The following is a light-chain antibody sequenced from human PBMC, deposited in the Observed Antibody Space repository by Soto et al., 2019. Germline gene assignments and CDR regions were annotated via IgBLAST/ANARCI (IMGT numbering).Light chain of an antibody. J-gene: IGKJ1*01. CDR3: QQYGSSPLT. CDR2: GAS. Sequence: EIVLTQSPGTLSLSPGERATLSCRASQSVTSNYLAWYQQKPGQAPRLLVYGASSRATGISDRFSGSGSGTDFTLTISRLEPEDFAVYYCQQYGSSPLTFGQGTKVDIK. CDR1: QSVTSNY. V-gene: IGKV3-20*01.